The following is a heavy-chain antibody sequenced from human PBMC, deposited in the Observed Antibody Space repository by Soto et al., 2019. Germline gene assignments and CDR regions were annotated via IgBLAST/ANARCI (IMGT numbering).Heavy chain of an antibody. CDR1: RGSISSSNYY. CDR2: IYSSGRT. J-gene: IGHJ5*02. Sequence: QLRLQPSGPGLVKPSETLSLTCTVSRGSISSSNYYCGWIRQPPGKGLEWIGSIYSSGRTYYNPSLKFPVTISVDTSKNQFSLTLSSVTAAYTAVYYCASAWSSPLEWFDPWGQGTLVTVAS. CDR3: ASAWSSPLEWFDP. D-gene: IGHD3-3*01. V-gene: IGHV4-39*01.